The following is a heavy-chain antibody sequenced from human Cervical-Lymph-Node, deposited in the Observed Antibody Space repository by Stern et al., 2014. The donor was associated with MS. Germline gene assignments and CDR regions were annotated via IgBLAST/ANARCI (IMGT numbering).Heavy chain of an antibody. CDR2: IIPILGMT. Sequence: VQLVESGAEVKKPGSSVKVSCETSGGTFSSFTMSWVRQAPGQGLEWMGRIIPILGMTNYAEKFQGRVTITADQSTSTVYMELSSLRSDDTAVYYCARGYCTTGVCDSEYWGQGTLVTVSS. V-gene: IGHV1-69*09. J-gene: IGHJ4*02. CDR3: ARGYCTTGVCDSEY. CDR1: GGTFSSFT. D-gene: IGHD2-8*01.